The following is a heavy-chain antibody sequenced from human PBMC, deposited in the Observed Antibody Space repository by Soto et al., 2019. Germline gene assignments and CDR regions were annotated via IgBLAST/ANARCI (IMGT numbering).Heavy chain of an antibody. CDR1: GFIFSNYA. Sequence: PGGSLRLSYAASGFIFSNYAMSWVRQAPGKGLEWVSSISSSSRTIYYADSVKGRFTISRDNAKNSLYLQMNSLRDEDTAVYYCARTLAAAAYYYYYGMDVWGQGTTVTVSS. J-gene: IGHJ6*02. CDR2: ISSSSRTI. V-gene: IGHV3-48*02. CDR3: ARTLAAAAYYYYYGMDV. D-gene: IGHD6-13*01.